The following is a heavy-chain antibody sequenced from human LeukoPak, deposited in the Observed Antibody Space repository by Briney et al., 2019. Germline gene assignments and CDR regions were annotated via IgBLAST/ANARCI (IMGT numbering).Heavy chain of an antibody. J-gene: IGHJ4*02. CDR2: IKSKTDGGTT. CDR3: TTGRYCSGGTCYSSDY. D-gene: IGHD2-15*01. CDR1: GFTFSNAW. Sequence: GGSLRLSCAASGFTFSNAWMSWVRQAPGKGLEWVGRIKSKTDGGTTDYAAPVKGRFTISRDDSKNTLYLQMNSLKTEDTAVYYCTTGRYCSGGTCYSSDYWGRGPLVTVSS. V-gene: IGHV3-15*01.